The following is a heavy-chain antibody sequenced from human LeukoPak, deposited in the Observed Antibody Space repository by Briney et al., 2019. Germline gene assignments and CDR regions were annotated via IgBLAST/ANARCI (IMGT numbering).Heavy chain of an antibody. Sequence: SGGSLRLSCAASGFTFSSYSMYWVRQAPGRGLEWVSSISSSSSYIYYADSVKGRFTISRDNAKNSLYLQMNSLRAEDTAVYYCASRGYSFNGMDVWGQGTTVTVSS. J-gene: IGHJ6*02. V-gene: IGHV3-21*01. CDR3: ASRGYSFNGMDV. CDR2: ISSSSSYI. D-gene: IGHD5-18*01. CDR1: GFTFSSYS.